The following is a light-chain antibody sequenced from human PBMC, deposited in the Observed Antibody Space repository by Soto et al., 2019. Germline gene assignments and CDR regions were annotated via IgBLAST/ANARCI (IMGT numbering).Light chain of an antibody. CDR2: DAS. J-gene: IGKJ1*01. CDR1: QSVSKGS. V-gene: IGKV3-20*01. Sequence: PGETATLSCRANQSVSKGSLAWYQQRPGQAPRLLMYDASTRATGIPDRFSGSGSGTDFTLTISGLEPEDFAVYFCHQYGRSPWTFGQGTNVEIK. CDR3: HQYGRSPWT.